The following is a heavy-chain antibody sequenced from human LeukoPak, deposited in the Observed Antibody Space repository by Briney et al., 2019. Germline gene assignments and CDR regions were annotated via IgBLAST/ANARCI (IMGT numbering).Heavy chain of an antibody. D-gene: IGHD2-2*01. V-gene: IGHV4-39*01. CDR2: IYCSGST. Sequence: PSETVSLTCTVSGGSISSSSYYWGWIRQPPGKGLEWIGSIYCSGSTYYNPSLKSRVTISVDTSKNQFSLKLSSVTAADTAVYYCARPHFIGYCSSTSCSDYWGQGTLVTVSS. J-gene: IGHJ4*02. CDR3: ARPHFIGYCSSTSCSDY. CDR1: GGSISSSSYY.